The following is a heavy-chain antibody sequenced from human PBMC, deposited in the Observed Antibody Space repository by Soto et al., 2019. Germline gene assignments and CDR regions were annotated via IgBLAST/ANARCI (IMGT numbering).Heavy chain of an antibody. D-gene: IGHD3-16*02. CDR2: IYYSGST. V-gene: IGHV4-61*01. CDR1: GGSVSSGSYY. CDR3: ARLTLGGVIVLRGYSLWWFDP. Sequence: SETLSLTCTVSGGSVSSGSYYWSWIRQPPGKGLEWIGYIYYSGSTNYNPSLKSRVTISVDTSQNQFSLKLRSVTAADTAVYYCARLTLGGVIVLRGYSLWWFDPWGQGTLVTVSS. J-gene: IGHJ5*02.